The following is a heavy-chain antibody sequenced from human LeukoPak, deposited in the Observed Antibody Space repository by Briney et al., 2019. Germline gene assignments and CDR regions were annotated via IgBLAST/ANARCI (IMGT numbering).Heavy chain of an antibody. CDR1: GFTFSSYS. Sequence: GGSLRLSCAASGFTFSSYSMNWVRQAPGKGLEWVSCISSSSSYIYYADSVKGRFTISRDNAKNSLHLQMSSLRAEDTALYYCARAHNWKYGTFEHWGQGTLVTVSS. J-gene: IGHJ4*02. D-gene: IGHD1-7*01. CDR3: ARAHNWKYGTFEH. V-gene: IGHV3-21*01. CDR2: ISSSSSYI.